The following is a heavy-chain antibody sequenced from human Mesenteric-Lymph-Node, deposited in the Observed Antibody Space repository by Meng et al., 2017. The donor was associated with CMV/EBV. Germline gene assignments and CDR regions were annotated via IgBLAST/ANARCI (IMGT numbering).Heavy chain of an antibody. J-gene: IGHJ4*02. CDR2: INTDTGNP. D-gene: IGHD2-2*01. V-gene: IGHV7-4-1*02. Sequence: FTSYAMNWGRQAPGQGLELMGWINTDTGNPTYAQDFTGRFVFSLGTSVTTAYLQISSLKAEDTAVYYCAREGGFCSTTGCYGGPDYWGQGTLVTVSS. CDR1: FTSYA. CDR3: AREGGFCSTTGCYGGPDY.